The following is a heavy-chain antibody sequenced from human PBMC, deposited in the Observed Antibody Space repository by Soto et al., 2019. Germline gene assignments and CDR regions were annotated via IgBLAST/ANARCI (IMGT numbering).Heavy chain of an antibody. CDR1: GFPFSTYE. D-gene: IGHD2-21*02. CDR3: VSERFFYDMTAKEV. CDR2: ITTSGSDM. J-gene: IGHJ4*02. V-gene: IGHV3-48*03. Sequence: GGYLKLSCAGSGFPFSTYEMNWVRQAPGKGLEWIAHITTSGSDMNYADSVKGRFTISRDNSKSSVFLQMNSLRVEDTAIYYCVSERFFYDMTAKEVWGPGPQVT.